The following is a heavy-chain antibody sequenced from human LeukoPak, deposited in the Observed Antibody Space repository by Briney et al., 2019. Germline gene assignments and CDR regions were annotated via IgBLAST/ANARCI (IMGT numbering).Heavy chain of an antibody. CDR1: GLTFSDYY. CDR2: ISSSGSTI. Sequence: KSGGSLRLSCAASGLTFSDYYMSWIRQAPGKGLEWVSYISSSGSTIYYADSVKGRFTISRDHAKNSLYLQMNSLRAEDTAVYYCARVWRSGGVFDIWGQGTMVTVSS. D-gene: IGHD2-8*02. CDR3: ARVWRSGGVFDI. V-gene: IGHV3-11*04. J-gene: IGHJ3*02.